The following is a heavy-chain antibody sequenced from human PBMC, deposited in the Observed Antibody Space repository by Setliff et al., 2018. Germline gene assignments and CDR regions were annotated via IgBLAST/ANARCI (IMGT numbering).Heavy chain of an antibody. CDR2: ISAYNGKT. D-gene: IGHD2-8*01. V-gene: IGHV1-18*01. Sequence: ASVKVSCKASGYTLSNSILSWVRQAPGQGLEWMGWISAYNGKTHFAQKFQDGITLTTDTSTNTGYLELRGLRSDDTAVYYCLRLVRYCTKIACQATSGDEVWGLGTLVTVSS. J-gene: IGHJ4*02. CDR1: GYTLSNSI. CDR3: LRLVRYCTKIACQATSGDEV.